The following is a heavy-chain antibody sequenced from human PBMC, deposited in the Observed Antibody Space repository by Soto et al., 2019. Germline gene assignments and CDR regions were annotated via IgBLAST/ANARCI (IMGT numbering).Heavy chain of an antibody. V-gene: IGHV1-69*01. Sequence: QVQLLQSGAEVKKPGSSVKVSCTASGGTFSSYAICWVRQAPGQGLGWMGGIIPIFGTANYAQKFQDRVTITADASTSTDNMKLSSLRSEDTAAYYDASVVGRNVGITARYNSYAMDVWGQGTTVTVSS. CDR2: IIPIFGTA. D-gene: IGHD6-13*01. CDR1: GGTFSSYA. J-gene: IGHJ6*02. CDR3: ASVVGRNVGITARYNSYAMDV.